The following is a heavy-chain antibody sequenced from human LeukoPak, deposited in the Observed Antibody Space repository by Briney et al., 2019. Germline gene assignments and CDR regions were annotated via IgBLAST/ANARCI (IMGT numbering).Heavy chain of an antibody. CDR1: GFSISDYW. V-gene: IGHV3-74*01. D-gene: IGHD2-2*01. CDR2: IKSDGSHT. J-gene: IGHJ3*02. CDR3: AREGVACVSSSCYVDAFDI. Sequence: GGSLRLSCAASGFSISDYWMHWVRQAPGKGPIWVSRIKSDGSHTAYADSVKGRFTISRDNAKNTLSLQMNSLRAEDTAVYYCAREGVACVSSSCYVDAFDIWGLGTMVTVSS.